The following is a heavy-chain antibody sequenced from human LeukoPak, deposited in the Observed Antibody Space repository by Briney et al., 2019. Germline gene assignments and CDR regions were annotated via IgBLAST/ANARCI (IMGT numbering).Heavy chain of an antibody. Sequence: ASVKVSCKASGYTFTRYGISWVRQAPGQGLEWMGWISAYNGNTNYAQKLQGRVTMTTDTSTSTAYMELRSLRSDDTAVYYCALVPAAIDRWFDPWGQGTLVTVSS. J-gene: IGHJ5*02. CDR1: GYTFTRYG. CDR3: ALVPAAIDRWFDP. V-gene: IGHV1-18*01. D-gene: IGHD2-2*02. CDR2: ISAYNGNT.